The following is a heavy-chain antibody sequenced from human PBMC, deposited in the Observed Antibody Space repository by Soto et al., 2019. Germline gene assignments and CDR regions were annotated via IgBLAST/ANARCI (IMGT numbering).Heavy chain of an antibody. J-gene: IGHJ5*02. CDR2: ISAYNGNT. V-gene: IGHV1-18*01. Sequence: QVQLVQSGAEVKKPGASVKVSCKASGYTFTSYGISWVRQAPGQGLEWMGWISAYNGNTNYAQKLQGRVTMTTDTSTSTAYLELRSLRSDDTAVYYCARAPGIVLVPAAMDNWFDPWGQGTLVTVSS. CDR3: ARAPGIVLVPAAMDNWFDP. CDR1: GYTFTSYG. D-gene: IGHD2-2*01.